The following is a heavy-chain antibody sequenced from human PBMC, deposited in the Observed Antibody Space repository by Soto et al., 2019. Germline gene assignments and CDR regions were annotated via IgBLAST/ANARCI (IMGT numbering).Heavy chain of an antibody. CDR1: GFTFDDYA. J-gene: IGHJ6*03. CDR3: ARDSANTILNYYYYYMDV. D-gene: IGHD2-8*01. V-gene: IGHV3-9*01. CDR2: ISWNSGSI. Sequence: GGSLRLSCAASGFTFDDYAMHWVRQAPGKGLEWVSGISWNSGSIGYADSVKGRFTISRDNARTSLYLQMNSLRDEDTAVYYCARDSANTILNYYYYYMDVWGKGTTVTVSS.